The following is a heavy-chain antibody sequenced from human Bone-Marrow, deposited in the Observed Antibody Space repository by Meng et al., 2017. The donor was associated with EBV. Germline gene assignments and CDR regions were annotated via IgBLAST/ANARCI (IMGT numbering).Heavy chain of an antibody. Sequence: QGHLVQSGAEVKKPGASVKVSCKASGYNFITYAIYWVRQAPGQTLEWMGWINPGNGHTRYSQKFQGRLTFIRDTSASTAYMELSSLRSEDTAVYYCARVYIPTTAAALFDYWGQGTLVTVSS. CDR2: INPGNGHT. J-gene: IGHJ4*02. V-gene: IGHV1-3*01. D-gene: IGHD6-13*01. CDR3: ARVYIPTTAAALFDY. CDR1: GYNFITYA.